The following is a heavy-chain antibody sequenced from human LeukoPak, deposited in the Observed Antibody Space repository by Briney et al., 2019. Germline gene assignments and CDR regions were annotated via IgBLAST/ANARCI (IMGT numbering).Heavy chain of an antibody. V-gene: IGHV3-20*04. Sequence: GGSLRLSCAASGFTFSSYWMSWVRHAPGKGLEWVSGITWNGGSTGYAGAVRGRFTISRDNAKKSLYLQMNRLRVEDTAFYYCTRVKYITWRMTDYWGQGTLVTVSS. CDR3: TRVKYITWRMTDY. CDR1: GFTFSSYW. D-gene: IGHD6-6*01. CDR2: ITWNGGST. J-gene: IGHJ4*02.